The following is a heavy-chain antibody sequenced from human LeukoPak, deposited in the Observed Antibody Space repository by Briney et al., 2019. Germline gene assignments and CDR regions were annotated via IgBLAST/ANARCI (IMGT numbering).Heavy chain of an antibody. CDR1: GYTFTGYY. CDR3: ARVRYRLAETYIDY. D-gene: IGHD3-16*01. J-gene: IGHJ4*02. CDR2: INPNSGGT. V-gene: IGHV1-2*02. Sequence: EASVKVSCKASGYTFTGYYMHWVRQAPGQGLEWMGWINPNSGGTNYAQKFQGRVTMTRDTSISTAHMELSRLRSDDTAVYYCARVRYRLAETYIDYWGQGTLVTVSS.